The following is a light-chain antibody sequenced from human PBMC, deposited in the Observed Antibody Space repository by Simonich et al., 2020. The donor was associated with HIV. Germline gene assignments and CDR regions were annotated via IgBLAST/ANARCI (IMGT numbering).Light chain of an antibody. CDR2: DAS. Sequence: EIVMTQSPATLSVSPGERATLSCRASQSLSSSLAWYQQKPGQAPRLLIYDASNRATGIPARFSGSGSGTDFTLTISSLEPEDFATYYCQQANSFPYTFGQGTKLEIK. CDR1: QSLSSS. CDR3: QQANSFPYT. V-gene: IGKV3-11*01. J-gene: IGKJ2*01.